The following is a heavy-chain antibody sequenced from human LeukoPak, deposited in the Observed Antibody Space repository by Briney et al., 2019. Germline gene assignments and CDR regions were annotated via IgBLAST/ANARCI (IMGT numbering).Heavy chain of an antibody. D-gene: IGHD3-16*01. CDR2: GENKRDNYKT. J-gene: IGHJ4*02. CDR3: ATDLWGSRDNY. V-gene: IGHV3-72*01. CDR1: GFTFSDYK. Sequence: PGGSLRLSCAASGFTFSDYKMEWVRQAPGKGLEWIGRGENKRDNYKTHYAASVRGRFTISRDDPKNSLYLQMNSLETDDTAVYYCATDLWGSRDNYWGQGTLVTVSS.